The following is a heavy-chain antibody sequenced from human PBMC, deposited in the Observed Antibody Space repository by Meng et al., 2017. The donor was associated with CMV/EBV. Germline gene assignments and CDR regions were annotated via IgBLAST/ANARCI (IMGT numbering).Heavy chain of an antibody. CDR2: IYSEGTT. V-gene: IGHV3-53*01. CDR3: ARDGNYHGV. D-gene: IGHD1-7*01. Sequence: ELRRVGSGGGLIQPGGSLRLSCAASGFTVSNNYMRWFRQAPGKGLEWVSLIYSEGTTDYADSVKGRFTISRDNSKNTLYLQMNSLRAEDTAVYYCARDGNYHGVWGQGTLVTVSS. J-gene: IGHJ4*02. CDR1: GFTVSNNY.